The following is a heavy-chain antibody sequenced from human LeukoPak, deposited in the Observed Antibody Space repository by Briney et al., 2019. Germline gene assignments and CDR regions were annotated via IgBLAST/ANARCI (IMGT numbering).Heavy chain of an antibody. CDR1: GFTFSSYD. CDR3: AKDRRGIAAADY. Sequence: GGSLRLSCAASGFTFSSYDMYWVRQAPGKGLEWVAFIRYDGSNKYYADSVKGRFTISRDNSKNTLYLQMNSLRAEDTAVYYCAKDRRGIAAADYWGQGTLVTVSS. V-gene: IGHV3-30*02. CDR2: IRYDGSNK. J-gene: IGHJ4*02. D-gene: IGHD6-13*01.